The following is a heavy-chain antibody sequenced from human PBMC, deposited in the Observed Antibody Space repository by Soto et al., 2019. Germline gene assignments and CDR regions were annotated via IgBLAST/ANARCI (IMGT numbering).Heavy chain of an antibody. V-gene: IGHV3-30*03. Sequence: ESVGDVVQPGKSLRLSCAASGFNFGFFGMHWVRQAPGKGLEWVAFISGDGINTQYADSVRGRFTLSRDYSRKTMYLQMDSLRDEDTALYYCAGGNLSFDFDSWGLGTLVTVSS. J-gene: IGHJ4*02. CDR2: ISGDGINT. D-gene: IGHD1-26*01. CDR1: GFNFGFFG. CDR3: AGGNLSFDFDS.